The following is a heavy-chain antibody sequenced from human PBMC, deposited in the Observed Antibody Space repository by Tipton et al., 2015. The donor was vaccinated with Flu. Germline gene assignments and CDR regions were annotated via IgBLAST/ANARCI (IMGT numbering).Heavy chain of an antibody. Sequence: QLVQSGGGLVKPGGYLRLSCAASGFTFSDDYMSWIRQLPGKGLEWVSHISGSDNIINYADSVKGRFTISRDNAKNSLYLQMNSLRAEDTAIYYCARDHPPSITVLGEITDYFGMDVWGQGTTVTVSS. CDR1: GFTFSDDY. CDR2: ISGSDNII. J-gene: IGHJ6*02. CDR3: ARDHPPSITVLGEITDYFGMDV. V-gene: IGHV3-11*01. D-gene: IGHD3-3*01.